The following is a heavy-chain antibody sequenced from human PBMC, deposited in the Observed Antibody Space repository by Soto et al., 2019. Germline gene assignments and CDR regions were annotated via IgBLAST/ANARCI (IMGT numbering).Heavy chain of an antibody. CDR3: ARHFPPDSSGWFLFAFDI. V-gene: IGHV4-59*08. D-gene: IGHD6-19*01. J-gene: IGHJ3*02. Sequence: QVQLQESGPGLVKPSETLSHTCTVSGGSISSYYWSWIRQPPGKGLEWIGYIYYSGSTNYNPSLKSRVTISVDTSKNQFSLKLSSVTAADTAVYYCARHFPPDSSGWFLFAFDIWGQGTMVTVSS. CDR2: IYYSGST. CDR1: GGSISSYY.